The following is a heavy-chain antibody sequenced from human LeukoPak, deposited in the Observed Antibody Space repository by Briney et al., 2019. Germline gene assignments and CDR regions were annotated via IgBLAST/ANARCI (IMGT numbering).Heavy chain of an antibody. V-gene: IGHV3-33*06. J-gene: IGHJ4*02. CDR3: AKDEWASPYSDILTGGY. CDR2: IWYDGSNK. Sequence: GGSLRLSCAASGFTFSSYGMHWVRQAPGKGLEWVAVIWYDGSNKYYADSVKGRFTISRDNSKNTLYLQMNSLRAEDTAVYYCAKDEWASPYSDILTGGYWGQGTLVTVSS. D-gene: IGHD3-9*01. CDR1: GFTFSSYG.